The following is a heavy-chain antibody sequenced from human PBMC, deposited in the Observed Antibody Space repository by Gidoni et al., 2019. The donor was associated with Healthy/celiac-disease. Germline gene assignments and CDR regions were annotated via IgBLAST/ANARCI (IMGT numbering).Heavy chain of an antibody. CDR2: INPNSGGT. CDR1: GYTFPGYY. V-gene: IGHV1-2*02. J-gene: IGHJ4*02. CDR3: ARGPGVGLVLSLAYFDY. Sequence: QVQLVQSGAEVKKPGASVKVSCKAYGYTFPGYYMHWVRQAPGQGLEWMGWINPNSGGTNYAQKFQGRVTMTRDTSISTAYMELSRLRSDDTAVYYCARGPGVGLVLSLAYFDYWGQGTLVTVSS. D-gene: IGHD3-16*01.